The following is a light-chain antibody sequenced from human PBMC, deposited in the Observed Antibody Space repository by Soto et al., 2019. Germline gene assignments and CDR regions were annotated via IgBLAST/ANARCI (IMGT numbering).Light chain of an antibody. CDR3: QQYGSSPT. CDR2: DVS. V-gene: IGKV3-20*01. J-gene: IGKJ1*01. CDR1: QSVSSSY. Sequence: EIVLTQSPGTLSLSPGERATLSCRSSQSVSSSYLAWYQQKPGQAPRLLIYDVSSRATGIPDRFGGSGSGTDFTLTISRLEPEDFAVYYCQQYGSSPTFGLGTKVEIK.